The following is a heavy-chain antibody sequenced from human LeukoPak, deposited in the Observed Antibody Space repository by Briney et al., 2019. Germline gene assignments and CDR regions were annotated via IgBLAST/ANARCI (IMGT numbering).Heavy chain of an antibody. CDR1: GGTFSSYA. CDR3: ARDSSRPDTATVTREFDP. Sequence: GASVKVSCKASGGTFSSYAISWVRQAPGQGLEWMGGIIPIFGTANYAQKFQGRVTITADESTSTAYMELSSLRSEDTAVYYCARDSSRPDTATVTREFDPWGQGTLVTVSS. CDR2: IIPIFGTA. V-gene: IGHV1-69*13. J-gene: IGHJ5*02. D-gene: IGHD5-18*01.